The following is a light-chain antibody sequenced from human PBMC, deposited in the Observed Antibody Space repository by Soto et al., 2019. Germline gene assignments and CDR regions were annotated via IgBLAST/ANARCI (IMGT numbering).Light chain of an antibody. CDR2: AAS. J-gene: IGKJ4*01. CDR1: QTVSSSY. CDR3: QQYGTSLLI. Sequence: EVVLTQSPGTLSLSPGERVTLSCRASQTVSSSYIAWYQQKPGQAPRLIIYAASSRATGIPDRFSGSGSGTDFSLTISRLEPEDFAVYYCQQYGTSLLIFGGGTKVEIK. V-gene: IGKV3-20*01.